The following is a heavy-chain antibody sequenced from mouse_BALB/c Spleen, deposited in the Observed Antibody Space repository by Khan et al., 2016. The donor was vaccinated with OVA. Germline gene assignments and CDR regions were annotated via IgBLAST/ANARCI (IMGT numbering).Heavy chain of an antibody. Sequence: DLVKPGASVKLSCKASGYTFTSYWINWIKQRPGQGLEWIGRIAPGSGSSYYNEMFKGKATLTVDTSSRTAYIQLSSLSSEDSAVYFCAGENYYGSSRYAMDYWGQGTSVTVSS. J-gene: IGHJ4*01. D-gene: IGHD1-1*01. CDR1: GYTFTSYW. CDR2: IAPGSGSS. CDR3: AGENYYGSSRYAMDY. V-gene: IGHV1S41*01.